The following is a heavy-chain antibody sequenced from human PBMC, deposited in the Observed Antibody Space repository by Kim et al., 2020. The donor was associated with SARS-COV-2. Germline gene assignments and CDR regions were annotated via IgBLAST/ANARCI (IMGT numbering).Heavy chain of an antibody. CDR1: GFTFSSYG. Sequence: GGSLRLSCAASGFTFSSYGMHWVRQAPGKGLEWVAVIWYDGSNKYYADSVKGRFTISRDNSKNTLYLQMNSLRAEDTVVYYCAKDAEAIIFDYWGLGTLVTVSS. CDR2: IWYDGSNK. J-gene: IGHJ4*02. CDR3: AKDAEAIIFDY. V-gene: IGHV3-33*06.